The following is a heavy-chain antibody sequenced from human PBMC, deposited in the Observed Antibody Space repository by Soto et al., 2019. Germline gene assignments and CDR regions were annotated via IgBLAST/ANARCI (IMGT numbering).Heavy chain of an antibody. V-gene: IGHV4-59*12. J-gene: IGHJ6*02. D-gene: IGHD3-16*01. CDR2: IHYSGST. CDR3: ARFGGQYGYYYGMDV. Sequence: SVTLSLTCTVSGGSISSYYWTWIRQSPGKGLEWIGYIHYSGSTKSNPSLKSRVTVSVDRSKNQFSLKLSSVTAADTAVYYCARFGGQYGYYYGMDVWGQGTTVTVSS. CDR1: GGSISSYY.